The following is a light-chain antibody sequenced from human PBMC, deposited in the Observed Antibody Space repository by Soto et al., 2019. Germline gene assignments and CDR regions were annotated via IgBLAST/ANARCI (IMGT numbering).Light chain of an antibody. CDR1: HSVNTN. Sequence: EGVMTQSPATLSVSPGDRAILSCRASHSVNTNVAWYQQRPGQPPRILIYGASTRASDVPGRFSGSGSGREFTLTISSLQSEDFAIYSCHQYNSWPWTFGQGTKV. J-gene: IGKJ1*01. V-gene: IGKV3-15*01. CDR2: GAS. CDR3: HQYNSWPWT.